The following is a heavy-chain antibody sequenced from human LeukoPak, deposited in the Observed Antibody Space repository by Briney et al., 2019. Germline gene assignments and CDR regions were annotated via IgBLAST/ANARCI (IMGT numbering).Heavy chain of an antibody. CDR2: IDYDSSHI. CDR3: TRDPLRYLRVGHYDY. CDR1: GFTFSTSA. J-gene: IGHJ4*02. D-gene: IGHD3-9*01. Sequence: KTGGSLRLSCAASGFTFSTSAMNWVRQVPGQGLEWVSSIDYDSSHIYYAASVRGRFTISRDNARDSVYLQMDSLRVEDTAVYYCTRDPLRYLRVGHYDYWGQGTLVAVSS. V-gene: IGHV3-21*01.